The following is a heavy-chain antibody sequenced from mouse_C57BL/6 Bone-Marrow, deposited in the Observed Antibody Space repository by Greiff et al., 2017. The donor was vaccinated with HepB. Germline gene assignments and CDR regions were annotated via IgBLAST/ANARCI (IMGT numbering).Heavy chain of an antibody. CDR2: IYPSDSYT. Sequence: VQLQQPGAELVMPGASVKLSCKASGYTFTSYWMHWVKQRPGQGLEWIGEIYPSDSYTNYNQKFKGKSTLTVDKSSSTAYMQLSSLTSEDSAVYYCARRAGTYYFDYWGQGTTLTVSS. J-gene: IGHJ2*01. CDR3: ARRAGTYYFDY. V-gene: IGHV1-69*01. D-gene: IGHD4-1*01. CDR1: GYTFTSYW.